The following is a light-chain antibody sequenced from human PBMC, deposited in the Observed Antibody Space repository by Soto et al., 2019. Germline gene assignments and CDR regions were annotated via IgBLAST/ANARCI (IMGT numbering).Light chain of an antibody. Sequence: DIQMTQFPSTLSASVGDRVTITCRASQNIGSWLAWYQQKPGKAPKVLIYDVSNLETGVPSRFSGSGSGTEFTLTLSSLQPDDFATYFCQQYNTYWTFGQGTKVEIK. CDR2: DVS. V-gene: IGKV1-5*01. J-gene: IGKJ1*01. CDR1: QNIGSW. CDR3: QQYNTYWT.